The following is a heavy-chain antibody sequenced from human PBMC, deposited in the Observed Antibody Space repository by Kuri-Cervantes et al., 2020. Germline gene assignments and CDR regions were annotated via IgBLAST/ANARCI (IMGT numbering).Heavy chain of an antibody. V-gene: IGHV3-21*01. CDR1: GFTFSSYS. CDR2: ISSSSSYI. Sequence: GGSLRLSCAASGFTFSSYSMNWVRQAPGKGLEWVSSISSSSSYIYYADSVKGRFTISRDNAKNSLYLQMNSLRAEDTAVYYCASALAVAGKNNDYWGQGTLVTVSS. J-gene: IGHJ4*02. CDR3: ASALAVAGKNNDY. D-gene: IGHD6-19*01.